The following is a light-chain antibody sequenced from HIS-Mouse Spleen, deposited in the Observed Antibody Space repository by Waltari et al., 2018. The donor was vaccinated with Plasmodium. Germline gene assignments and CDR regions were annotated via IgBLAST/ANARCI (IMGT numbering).Light chain of an antibody. CDR1: ALPKKY. Sequence: SYELTQPPSVSVSPGQTARITCSGDALPKKYAYWYQQKSGQDPGLVIYEDSKRPSGTPEGVSGASSGTMATLTISGAQVEDEADYYCYSTDSSGNHRVFGGGTKLTVL. V-gene: IGLV3-10*01. CDR2: EDS. CDR3: YSTDSSGNHRV. J-gene: IGLJ3*02.